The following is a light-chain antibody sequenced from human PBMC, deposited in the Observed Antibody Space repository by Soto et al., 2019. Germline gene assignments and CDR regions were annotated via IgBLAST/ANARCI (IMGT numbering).Light chain of an antibody. V-gene: IGKV3-15*01. Sequence: EIVMTQSPGTLSVSPGERATLSCRASQNIRSNLAWYQQRPGQAPRLLIYETSIRAPGIPARFSGSGSGTEFTLTISSLQSEDFAVYHCQQYNNWPPFTVGPGTKVEIK. CDR2: ETS. CDR1: QNIRSN. J-gene: IGKJ3*01. CDR3: QQYNNWPPFT.